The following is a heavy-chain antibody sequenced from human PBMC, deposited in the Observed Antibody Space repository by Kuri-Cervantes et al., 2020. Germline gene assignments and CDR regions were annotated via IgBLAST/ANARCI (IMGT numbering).Heavy chain of an antibody. CDR2: INSDGSST. CDR3: ARVIKTSWFVRGHFDY. V-gene: IGHV3-74*01. D-gene: IGHD3-10*01. CDR1: GFTFSSYW. J-gene: IGHJ4*02. Sequence: GGSLRLSCAASGFTFSSYWMHWVRQAPGKGLVWVSRINSDGSSTSYADSVKGRFTISRDNAKNTLYLQMNSLRAEDTAVYYCARVIKTSWFVRGHFDYWGQGTLVTVSS.